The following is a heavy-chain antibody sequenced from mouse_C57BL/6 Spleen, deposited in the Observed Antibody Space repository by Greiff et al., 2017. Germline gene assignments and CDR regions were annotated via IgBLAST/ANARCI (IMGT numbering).Heavy chain of an antibody. CDR3: ARDFMVTPYGYFDV. CDR1: GYTFTGYW. V-gene: IGHV1-9*01. CDR2: ILPGSGST. J-gene: IGHJ1*03. Sequence: QVQLQQSGAELMKPGASVKLSCKATGYTFTGYWIEWVKQRPGHGLEWIGEILPGSGSTNYNEKFKGKATFTADTSSNTAYMQLSSLTTDDSAIYYCARDFMVTPYGYFDVWGTGTTVTVSA. D-gene: IGHD2-2*01.